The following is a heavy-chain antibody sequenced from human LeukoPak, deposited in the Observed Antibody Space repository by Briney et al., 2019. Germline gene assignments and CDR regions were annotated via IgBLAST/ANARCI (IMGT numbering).Heavy chain of an antibody. CDR2: IYYSGST. V-gene: IGHV4-59*01. D-gene: IGHD2-15*01. CDR3: AGVSAATIDY. CDR1: GGSISSYY. Sequence: PSETLSLTCTVSGGSISSYYWSWIRQPPGKGLEWIGYIYYSGSTNYNPSLKSRVTISVDTSKNQFSLKLSSVTAADTAVYYCAGVSAATIDYWGQGTLVTVSS. J-gene: IGHJ4*02.